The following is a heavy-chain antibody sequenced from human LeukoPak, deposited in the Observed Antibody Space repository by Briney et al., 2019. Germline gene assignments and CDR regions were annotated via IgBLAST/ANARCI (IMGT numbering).Heavy chain of an antibody. Sequence: PGGSLRLSCAASGFTFSNAWMSWVRQAPGKGLEWVSAISGSGGSTYYADSVKGRFTISRDNSKNTLYLQMNSLRAEDTAVYYCAKDMGTAMVTASDYWGQGTLVTVSS. V-gene: IGHV3-23*01. D-gene: IGHD5-18*01. CDR1: GFTFSNAW. CDR3: AKDMGTAMVTASDY. J-gene: IGHJ4*02. CDR2: ISGSGGST.